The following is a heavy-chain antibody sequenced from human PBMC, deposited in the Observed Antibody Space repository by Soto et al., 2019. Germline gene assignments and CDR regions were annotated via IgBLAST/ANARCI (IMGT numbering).Heavy chain of an antibody. CDR2: IQTETSGGTI. CDR1: GFIFRNAR. J-gene: IGHJ4*02. CDR3: YDTDMRNAWDY. V-gene: IGHV3-15*07. Sequence: DVQLVESGGGLVNPGGSLRLSCEGSGFIFRNARMNWVRQAPGKGLEWVAYIQTETSGGTIDYAAPVKGRFTISRDDSKNTRYLEMNNLKIEDTGSDYCYDTDMRNAWDYWGQGTLVTVSS. D-gene: IGHD5-18*01.